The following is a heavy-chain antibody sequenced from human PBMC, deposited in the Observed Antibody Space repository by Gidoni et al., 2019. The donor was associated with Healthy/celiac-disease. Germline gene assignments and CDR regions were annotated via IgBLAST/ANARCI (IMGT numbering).Heavy chain of an antibody. CDR1: GFSLSNARMG. Sequence: QVTLKESGPVLVKPTETLTLTCTVSGFSLSNARMGVSWIRQPPGKALEWLAHIFSNDEKSYSTSLKSRLTISKDTSKSQVVLTMTNRDPVDTATYYCARMGRSYYDILTGHAAPYYFDYWGQGTLVTVSA. J-gene: IGHJ4*02. CDR2: IFSNDEK. D-gene: IGHD3-9*01. CDR3: ARMGRSYYDILTGHAAPYYFDY. V-gene: IGHV2-26*01.